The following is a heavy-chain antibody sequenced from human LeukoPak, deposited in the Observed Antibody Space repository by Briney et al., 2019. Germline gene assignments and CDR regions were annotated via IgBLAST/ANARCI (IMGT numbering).Heavy chain of an antibody. CDR2: ISGSGGST. V-gene: IGHV3-23*01. CDR3: AKGQNTTMGSYYFDY. D-gene: IGHD5-18*01. CDR1: GFTFSSYA. Sequence: GGSLRLSCAASGFTFSSYAMTWVRQAPGKGLEWVSAISGSGGSTYYADSVKGRFTISRDNSKNTLYLQMNSLRAEDTAVYYCAKGQNTTMGSYYFDYWGQGTLVTVPS. J-gene: IGHJ4*02.